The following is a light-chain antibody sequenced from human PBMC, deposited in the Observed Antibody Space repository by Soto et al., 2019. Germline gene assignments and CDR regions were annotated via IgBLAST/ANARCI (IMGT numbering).Light chain of an antibody. Sequence: EIVMTQSQATLSVSPGERATLSFSSSQSVSSNLAWYQQKPGQAPRLLIYGASTRATGIPARFSGSGSGTEFTLTISSLQSEDFAVYYCQQYNNWPRWTFGHGTKVDIK. V-gene: IGKV3-15*01. J-gene: IGKJ1*01. CDR2: GAS. CDR3: QQYNNWPRWT. CDR1: QSVSSN.